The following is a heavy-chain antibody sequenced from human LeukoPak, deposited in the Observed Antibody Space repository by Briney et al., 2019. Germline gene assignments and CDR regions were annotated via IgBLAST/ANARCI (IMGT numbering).Heavy chain of an antibody. CDR1: GFTFSRYA. D-gene: IGHD2-2*01. Sequence: GGSLRLSCAASGFTFSRYAMHWVRQAPGKGLEWVAVISYDGSNKGYADSVKGRFAISRDNSNNTLYLQVSSLRAEDTAVYYCAKEGRLGYCSSTNCPSGFWGQGTLVTVSS. V-gene: IGHV3-30*09. J-gene: IGHJ4*02. CDR3: AKEGRLGYCSSTNCPSGF. CDR2: ISYDGSNK.